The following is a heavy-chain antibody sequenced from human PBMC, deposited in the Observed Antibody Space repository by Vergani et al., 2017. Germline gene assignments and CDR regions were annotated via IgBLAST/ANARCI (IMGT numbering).Heavy chain of an antibody. CDR3: ARSGFYYESGGYLAPLDY. J-gene: IGHJ4*02. CDR2: TSSSSSYI. CDR1: GFSFPGYA. V-gene: IGHV3-21*01. D-gene: IGHD3-22*01. Sequence: EVQLLESGGGLVQPGGSLRLSCEASGFSFPGYAMSWVRQAPGKGLEWVSSLTSSSSSYIYYAESVKGRFTISRDNAKNSLHLQMNSLRADDTALYYCARSGFYYESGGYLAPLDYWGQGTLVTVSS.